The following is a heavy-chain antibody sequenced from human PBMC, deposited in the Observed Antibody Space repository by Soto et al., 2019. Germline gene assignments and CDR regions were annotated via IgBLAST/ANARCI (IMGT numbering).Heavy chain of an antibody. CDR1: GYTFTSYG. J-gene: IGHJ6*02. Sequence: ASLKVSCKASGYTFTSYGISWVRQAPGQGLEWMGWISAYNGNTNYAQKLQGRVTMTTDTSTSTAYMELRSLRSDDTAVYYCARGWIQLWFDYYYGMDVWGQGTTVTVSS. CDR2: ISAYNGNT. D-gene: IGHD5-18*01. V-gene: IGHV1-18*04. CDR3: ARGWIQLWFDYYYGMDV.